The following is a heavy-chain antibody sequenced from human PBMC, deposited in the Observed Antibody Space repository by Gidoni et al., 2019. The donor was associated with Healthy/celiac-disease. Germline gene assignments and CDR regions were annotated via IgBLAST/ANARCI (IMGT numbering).Heavy chain of an antibody. J-gene: IGHJ6*02. V-gene: IGHV2-70*15. CDR3: ARDHYYHYGMDV. CDR1: GFSLSTSGMC. CDR2: IDWDDDK. Sequence: QVTLRESGPALVNPTQTLTLTCTFSGFSLSTSGMCVSWIRQPPGKALEWLARIDWDDDKYYSTSLKTRLTISKDTSKNQVVLTMTNMDPVDTATYYCARDHYYHYGMDVWGQGTTVTVSS.